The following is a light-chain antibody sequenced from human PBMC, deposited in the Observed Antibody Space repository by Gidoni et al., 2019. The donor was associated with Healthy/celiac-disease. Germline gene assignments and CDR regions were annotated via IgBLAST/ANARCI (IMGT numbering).Light chain of an antibody. V-gene: IGKV1-39*01. CDR2: AAS. J-gene: IGKJ1*01. Sequence: DIQMTQSPSSLSASVGDRVTLTCRASQSISSYLNWYQQKPGKAPKLLIYAASSLQSGFTSRFSGSGSGTDFTLTISSLQPEDFATYYCQQSYSTPWTFGQGTKVEIK. CDR3: QQSYSTPWT. CDR1: QSISSY.